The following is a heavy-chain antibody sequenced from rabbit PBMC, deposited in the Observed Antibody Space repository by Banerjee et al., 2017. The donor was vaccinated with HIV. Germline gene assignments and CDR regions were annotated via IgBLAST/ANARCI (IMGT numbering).Heavy chain of an antibody. CDR1: GFTISGSYW. J-gene: IGHJ6*01. Sequence: QEQLEESGGGLVKPEGSLTLTCTASGFTISGSYWICWVRQAPGKGLEWIACIYADSGSTYYATWAKGRFTISKTSSTTVTLQMTSLTVADTATYFCARGIRSYTYGDAGYAYAVLGHMDLWGQGTLVTVS. V-gene: IGHV1S45*01. D-gene: IGHD6-1*01. CDR3: ARGIRSYTYGDAGYAYAVLGHMDL. CDR2: IYADSGST.